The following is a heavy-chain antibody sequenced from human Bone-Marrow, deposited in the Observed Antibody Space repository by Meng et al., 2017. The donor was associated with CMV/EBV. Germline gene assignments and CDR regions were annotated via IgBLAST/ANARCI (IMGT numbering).Heavy chain of an antibody. D-gene: IGHD3-9*01. CDR1: GFTFSSYG. Sequence: GGSLRLSCAASGFTFSSYGMHWVRQAPGKGLEWVAFIRYDGSNKYYADSVKGRFTISRDNSKNTLYLQMNSLRAEDTAVYYCAKSVEKPTYYDILTGYYTYYGRDVWGQGTTVTVSS. J-gene: IGHJ6*02. CDR3: AKSVEKPTYYDILTGYYTYYGRDV. CDR2: IRYDGSNK. V-gene: IGHV3-30*02.